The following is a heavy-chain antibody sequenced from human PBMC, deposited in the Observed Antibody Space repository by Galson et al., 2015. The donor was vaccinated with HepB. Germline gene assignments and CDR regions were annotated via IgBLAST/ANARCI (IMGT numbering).Heavy chain of an antibody. Sequence: SLRLSCAASGFTFSSYAMSWVRQAPGKGLEWVSAISGSGGSTYYADSVKGRFTISRDNSKNTLYLQMNSLRAEDTAVYYCAKVGRAAGYSSAIWGQGTLVAVSS. V-gene: IGHV3-23*01. CDR1: GFTFSSYA. J-gene: IGHJ4*02. CDR3: AKVGRAAGYSSAI. D-gene: IGHD6-19*01. CDR2: ISGSGGST.